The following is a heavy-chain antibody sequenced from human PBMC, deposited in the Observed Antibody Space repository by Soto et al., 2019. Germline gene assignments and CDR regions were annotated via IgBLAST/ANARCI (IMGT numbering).Heavy chain of an antibody. V-gene: IGHV1-69*12. CDR3: ASGIQLWLRRINTGYSG. CDR2: IIPMFGTA. CDR1: GGTFSTYA. Sequence: QVQLVQSGAEVKKPESSVKVSCKAPGGTFSTYAISWVRQAPGQGLEWMGGIIPMFGTANYAQRFQDRVTITAEESTNTVYMELSSLRSEDTAVYLCASGIQLWLRRINTGYSGWGQGTLVTVSS. J-gene: IGHJ4*02. D-gene: IGHD5-18*01.